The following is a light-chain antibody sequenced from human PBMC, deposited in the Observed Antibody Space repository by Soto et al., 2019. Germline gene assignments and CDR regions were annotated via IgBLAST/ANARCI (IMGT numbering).Light chain of an antibody. CDR1: QSVANNY. CDR3: KQYGSTPLT. CDR2: DAS. Sequence: EIVLTQSPGTLSLSPGERATLSCRASQSVANNYLAWYQQKPGQAPRFLMYDASSRATGIPDRFSGSGSGTDFTLTISRLEPEDFAVYYCKQYGSTPLTIGGGTKVEIK. J-gene: IGKJ4*01. V-gene: IGKV3-20*01.